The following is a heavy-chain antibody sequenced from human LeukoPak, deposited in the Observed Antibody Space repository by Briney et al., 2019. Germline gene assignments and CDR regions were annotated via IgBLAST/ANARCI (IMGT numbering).Heavy chain of an antibody. D-gene: IGHD6-13*01. CDR3: TRRAAALDAFDI. V-gene: IGHV3-30*04. CDR1: GFTFSSYA. CDR2: ISYDGSNK. J-gene: IGHJ3*02. Sequence: GGSLRLSCAASGFTFSSYAMHWVRQAPGKGLEWEAVISYDGSNKYYADSVKGRFTISRDNSKNTLYLQMNSLRAEDTAVYYCTRRAAALDAFDIWGQGTMVTVSS.